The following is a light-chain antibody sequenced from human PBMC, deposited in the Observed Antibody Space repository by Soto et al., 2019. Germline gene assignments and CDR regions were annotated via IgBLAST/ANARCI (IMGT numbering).Light chain of an antibody. CDR2: AAS. V-gene: IGKV3-20*01. CDR3: QQSSSSPIT. CDR1: QRVSSSY. J-gene: IGKJ5*01. Sequence: EIVLTQSPGTLSLSPGERATLSCRASQRVSSSYLAWYQQKPGQAPRLLMSAASSRATGIPDRFSGSGSGTDFTLTISRLEAEDFAVYYCQQSSSSPITFGQGTRLEIK.